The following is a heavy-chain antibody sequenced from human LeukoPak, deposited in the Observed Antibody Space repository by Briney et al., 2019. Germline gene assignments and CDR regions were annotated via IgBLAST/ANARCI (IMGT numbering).Heavy chain of an antibody. CDR3: ARGEPVDY. CDR2: IYFTGNA. CDR1: GGSISGSSYY. D-gene: IGHD1-14*01. J-gene: IGHJ4*02. V-gene: IGHV4-39*07. Sequence: SETLSLTCTVSGGSISGSSYYWGWIRQPPGKGLEWIGSIYFTGNAYYNPSLKSRVTISVDTSKNQFSLILRSVTAADTAVYYCARGEPVDYWGQGTLVTVSS.